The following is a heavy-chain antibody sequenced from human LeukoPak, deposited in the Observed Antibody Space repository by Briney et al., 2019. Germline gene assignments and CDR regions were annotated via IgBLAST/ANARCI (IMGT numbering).Heavy chain of an antibody. V-gene: IGHV3-74*01. CDR3: ARVTYSYEWYGPRAFDY. J-gene: IGHJ4*02. D-gene: IGHD5-18*01. CDR1: GFTFSSYW. CDR2: INSDGSST. Sequence: GGSLRLSCAASGFTFSSYWMHWVRQAPGKGLVWVSRINSDGSSTSYADSVKGRFTISRDNAKNTLYLQMNSLRAEDTAVYYCARVTYSYEWYGPRAFDYWGQGTLVTVSS.